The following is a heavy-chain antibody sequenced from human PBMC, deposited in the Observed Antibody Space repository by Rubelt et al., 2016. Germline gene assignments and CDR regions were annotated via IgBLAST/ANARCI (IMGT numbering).Heavy chain of an antibody. D-gene: IGHD3-22*01. CDR1: GFSLSTSGMC. CDR2: IDWDDDT. J-gene: IGHJ6*02. CDR3: ARILLPDYYDSSGGMDV. V-gene: IGHV2-70*15. Sequence: QVTLRESGPALVKPTQTLTLTCTFSGFSLSTSGMCVSWIRQPPGKALEWLARIDWDDDTYYSTSLKTRLTISKDTSKNQVVLTITNMDPVDTATYYCARILLPDYYDSSGGMDVWGQGTTVTVSS.